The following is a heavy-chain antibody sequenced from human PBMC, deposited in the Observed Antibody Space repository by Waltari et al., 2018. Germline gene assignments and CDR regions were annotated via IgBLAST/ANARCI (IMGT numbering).Heavy chain of an antibody. CDR3: GRDFYGDYVGGGGGAFDI. V-gene: IGHV3-21*01. Sequence: EVQLVESGGGLVKPGGSLRLSCAASGFTPSTYSMNRVRQAPGKGLEWVSSISGRSYIYYVDSVKGRFTISRDNAKTSLYLQMNSLRAEDTAVYYCGRDFYGDYVGGGGGAFDIWGQGTMVTVSS. D-gene: IGHD4-17*01. CDR2: ISGRSYI. J-gene: IGHJ3*02. CDR1: GFTPSTYS.